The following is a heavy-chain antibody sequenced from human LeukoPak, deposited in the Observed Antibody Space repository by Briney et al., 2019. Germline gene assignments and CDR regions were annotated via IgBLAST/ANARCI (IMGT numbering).Heavy chain of an antibody. CDR3: ARDVYSSSPAFDY. CDR2: IYYSGST. CDR1: GGSISSGSYY. J-gene: IGHJ4*02. V-gene: IGHV4-61*01. Sequence: SQTLSLTCTVSGGSISSGSYYWSWIRQPPGKGLEWIGYIYYSGSTNYNPSLKSRVTISVDTSKNQFSLKLSSVTAADTAVYYCARDVYSSSPAFDYWGQGTLVTVSS. D-gene: IGHD6-19*01.